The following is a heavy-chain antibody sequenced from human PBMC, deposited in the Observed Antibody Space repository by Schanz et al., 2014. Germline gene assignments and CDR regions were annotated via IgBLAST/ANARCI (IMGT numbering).Heavy chain of an antibody. CDR3: VRELSGGTFDY. CDR1: GYSFSAYY. J-gene: IGHJ4*02. Sequence: QVQLVQSGAELKNPGASVKVSCKASGYSFSAYYIHWMRQAPGQGLEWLGRFTHISQKFQGRVTMTRDTSSTTAYMELNSLRSAATAVYYCVRELSGGTFDYWGQGALVTVSS. V-gene: IGHV1-2*06. D-gene: IGHD1-1*01. CDR2: FT.